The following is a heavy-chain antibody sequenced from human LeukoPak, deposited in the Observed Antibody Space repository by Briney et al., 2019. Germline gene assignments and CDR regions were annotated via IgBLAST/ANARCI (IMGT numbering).Heavy chain of an antibody. CDR3: SRSPQHYDFWSGYSTYFDY. CDR2: IFYSGST. Sequence: PSETLSLTCTVSGGSVSSGSYYWSWIRQPPGKGLEWIGYIFYSGSTNYSPSLKSRVTISVDTSKNQFSLKLSSVTAADTAVYYCSRSPQHYDFWSGYSTYFDYWGQGTLVTVSS. D-gene: IGHD3-3*01. CDR1: GGSVSSGSYY. J-gene: IGHJ4*02. V-gene: IGHV4-61*01.